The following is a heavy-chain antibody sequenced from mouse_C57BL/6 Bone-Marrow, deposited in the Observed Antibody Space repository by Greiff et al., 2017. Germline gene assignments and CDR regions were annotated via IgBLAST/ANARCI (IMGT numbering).Heavy chain of an antibody. J-gene: IGHJ4*01. CDR1: GFTFSDFY. Sequence: EVMLVESVGGLVQSGRSLRLSCATSGFTFSDFYMEWVRQAPGKGLEWIAASRNKANDYTTEYSASVKGRFIVSRDTSQSILYLQMNALRAEDTAIYYCARDANYSWAMDYWGQGTSVTVSS. V-gene: IGHV7-1*01. CDR2: SRNKANDYTT. CDR3: ARDANYSWAMDY. D-gene: IGHD1-1*02.